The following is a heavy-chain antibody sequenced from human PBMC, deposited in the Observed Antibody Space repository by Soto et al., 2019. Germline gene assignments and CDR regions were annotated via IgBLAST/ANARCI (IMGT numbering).Heavy chain of an antibody. D-gene: IGHD2-2*01. V-gene: IGHV3-66*01. CDR1: GFTVSSNY. CDR2: IYSGGST. CDR3: ARFHPVVPAAIDY. Sequence: EVQLVESGGGLVQPGGSLRLSCAASGFTVSSNYMSWVRQAPGKGLEWVSVIYSGGSTYYADSVKGRYTISRDNSKNTLYLQMNSLRAEDTVVYYGARFHPVVPAAIDYWGQGTLVTVSS. J-gene: IGHJ4*02.